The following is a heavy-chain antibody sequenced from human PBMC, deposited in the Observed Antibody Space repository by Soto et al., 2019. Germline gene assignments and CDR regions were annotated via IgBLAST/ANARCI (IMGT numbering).Heavy chain of an antibody. J-gene: IGHJ4*02. Sequence: EVQLLESGGGLVQPGGSLRLSCADSGFSFKTYGMTWVRQAPGKGLEGVAHIGLSNSDTYYADSVKGRFTISRDNSKNMVYLQMNSLRDADTAVYYCVKGGAYCYNDCTRSYWGRRTLVTVSS. CDR1: GFSFKTYG. D-gene: IGHD2-21*01. CDR3: VKGGAYCYNDCTRSY. CDR2: IGLSNSDT. V-gene: IGHV3-23*01.